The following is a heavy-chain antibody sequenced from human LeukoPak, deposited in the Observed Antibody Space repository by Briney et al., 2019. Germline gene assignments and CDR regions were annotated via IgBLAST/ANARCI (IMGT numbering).Heavy chain of an antibody. CDR1: GYTFTVYY. Sequence: ASVKVSCKASGYTFTVYYMHWXRQAPGQGFEWMGWLNPNNGGTNYAQKFQGRVTXXRDTSISTAYMELSSLRSDDTAVYYCVSQQVVPLWGQGTLVTVSS. CDR2: LNPNNGGT. CDR3: VSQQVVPL. V-gene: IGHV1-2*02. D-gene: IGHD6-13*01. J-gene: IGHJ4*02.